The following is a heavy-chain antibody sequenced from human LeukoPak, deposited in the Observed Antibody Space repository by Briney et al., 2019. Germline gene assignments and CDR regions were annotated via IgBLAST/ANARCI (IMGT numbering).Heavy chain of an antibody. J-gene: IGHJ4*02. D-gene: IGHD3-10*01. CDR3: AKYYYTSGSSGGRVFDY. Sequence: PGGALRLSCAASGFTFSRYPMTWVRQAPGKGLEWVSSIAATAGDTRYADSVKGRFTISRDNSKNSLYLQMNSLRAEDTAVYYCAKYYYTSGSSGGRVFDYWGQGTLVTVSS. CDR1: GFTFSRYP. V-gene: IGHV3-23*01. CDR2: IAATAGDT.